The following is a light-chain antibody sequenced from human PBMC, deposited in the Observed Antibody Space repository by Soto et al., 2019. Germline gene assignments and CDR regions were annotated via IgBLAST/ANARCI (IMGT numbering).Light chain of an antibody. CDR3: SSYTNSGTHV. Sequence: SSSDVGGYNYVSWYRHLPGKAPELMIFDVSTRPSGLSDRFSGSKSGNTASLTISGLQADDEDAYYCSSYTNSGTHVFGSGTKV. CDR1: SSDVGGYNY. CDR2: DVS. J-gene: IGLJ1*01. V-gene: IGLV2-14*03.